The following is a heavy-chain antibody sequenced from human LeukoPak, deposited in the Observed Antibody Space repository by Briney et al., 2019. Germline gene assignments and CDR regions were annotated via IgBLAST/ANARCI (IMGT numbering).Heavy chain of an antibody. CDR2: ISGSGGST. J-gene: IGHJ3*02. CDR1: GFTFNTYS. D-gene: IGHD3-22*01. CDR3: AKDLHYYDSSGYWSAAFDI. Sequence: GGSLRLSCAASGFTFNTYSMNWVRQAPGKGLEWVSAISGSGGSTYYADSVKGRFTISRDNSKNTLYLQMNSLRAEDTAVYYCAKDLHYYDSSGYWSAAFDIWGQGTMVTVSS. V-gene: IGHV3-23*01.